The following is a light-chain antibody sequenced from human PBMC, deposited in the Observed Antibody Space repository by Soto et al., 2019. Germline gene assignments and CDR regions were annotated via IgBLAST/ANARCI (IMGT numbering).Light chain of an antibody. J-gene: IGLJ2*01. CDR2: TNH. CDR1: ASNLGGNP. CDR3: AAWDDSLNAVV. V-gene: IGLV1-44*01. Sequence: QSGLTQPPSVSGTPGQKVSISCPGIASNLGGNPVNWYQHLPGAAPKLLIYTNHQRPSGVPDRFSGSKSGTSASLAISGLRSEDEADFYCAAWDDSLNAVVFGGGTKLTVL.